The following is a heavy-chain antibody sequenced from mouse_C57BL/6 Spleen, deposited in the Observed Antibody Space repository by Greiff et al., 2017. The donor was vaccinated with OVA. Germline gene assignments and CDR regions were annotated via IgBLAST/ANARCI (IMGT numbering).Heavy chain of an antibody. D-gene: IGHD1-1*01. Sequence: EVKLMESGPGLVKPSQSLSLTCSVTGYSITSGYYWNWIRQFPGNKLEWMGYISYDGSNNYNPSLKNRISITRDTSKNQFFLKLNSVTTEDTATYYCARRDYYGSSSDYWGQGTTLTVSS. V-gene: IGHV3-6*01. J-gene: IGHJ2*01. CDR3: ARRDYYGSSSDY. CDR1: GYSITSGYY. CDR2: ISYDGSN.